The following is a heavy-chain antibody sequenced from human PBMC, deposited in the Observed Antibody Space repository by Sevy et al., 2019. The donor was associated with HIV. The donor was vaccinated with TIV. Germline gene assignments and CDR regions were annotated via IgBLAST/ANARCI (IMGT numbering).Heavy chain of an antibody. CDR1: GFIFSDHS. CDR3: TRWDTGGQSD. V-gene: IGHV3-72*01. J-gene: IGHJ4*02. D-gene: IGHD7-27*01. Sequence: GGSLRLSCAASGFIFSDHSMDWVRQAPGKGLEWVARTKNKRNNYITEYAASVKGRFTISREDLKNLLYLQMNSLKTEDTAVYYCTRWDTGGQSDWGQGTQVTVSS. CDR2: TKNKRNNYIT.